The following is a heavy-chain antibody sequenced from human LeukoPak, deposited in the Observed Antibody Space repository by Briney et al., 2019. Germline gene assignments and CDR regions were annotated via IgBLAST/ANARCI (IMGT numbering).Heavy chain of an antibody. V-gene: IGHV3-20*04. CDR1: GFTFDDYG. J-gene: IGHJ6*03. CDR3: ARDRVNDYVWGSSLTDMDV. CDR2: INWNGGST. Sequence: GGSLRLSCAASGFTFDDYGMSWVRQAPGKGLEWVSGINWNGGSTGYADSVKGRFTISRDNAKNSLYPQMNSLKDEDTALYYCARDRVNDYVWGSSLTDMDVWGKGTTVTVSS. D-gene: IGHD3-16*01.